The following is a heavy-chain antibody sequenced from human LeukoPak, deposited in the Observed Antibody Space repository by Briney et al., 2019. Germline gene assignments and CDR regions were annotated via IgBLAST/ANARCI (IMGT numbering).Heavy chain of an antibody. CDR2: IYYSGST. CDR3: ARDNGYSYGPMGAFDV. J-gene: IGHJ3*01. V-gene: IGHV4-31*03. D-gene: IGHD5-18*01. Sequence: SQTLSLTCTVSGGSISSGGYYWTWIRQHPGKGLEWIGYIYYSGSTYYNLSLRSRVTISIDPSKNQFSLKLNSVTVADTAVYYCARDNGYSYGPMGAFDVWGQGTMVTVSS. CDR1: GGSISSGGYY.